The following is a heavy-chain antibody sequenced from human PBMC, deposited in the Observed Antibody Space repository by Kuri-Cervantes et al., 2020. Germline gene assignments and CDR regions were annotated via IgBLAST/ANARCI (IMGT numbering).Heavy chain of an antibody. CDR2: INHSGST. CDR1: GGSFSDYY. Sequence: SETLSLTCAVYGGSFSDYYWSWIRQPPGKGLEWIGEINHSGSTNYNPPLKSRVTISVDTSKNQFSLRLRSVTAADTAVYYCVREVVVITTMSSNWFDPWGQGTLVTVSS. CDR3: VREVVVITTMSSNWFDP. J-gene: IGHJ5*02. V-gene: IGHV4-34*01. D-gene: IGHD3-22*01.